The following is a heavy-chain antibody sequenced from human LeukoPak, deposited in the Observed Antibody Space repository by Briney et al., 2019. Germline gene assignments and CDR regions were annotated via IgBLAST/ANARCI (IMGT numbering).Heavy chain of an antibody. CDR1: GFTFSTYS. D-gene: IGHD3-3*01. Sequence: GGSLRLSCAASGFTFSTYSMNWVRQAPGKGLEWVSSISSTSSYIYYADSVKGRFTISRDNSKNTLYLQMNSLRAEDTAVYYCAKDDDFWSGYSPPEYWGQGTLVTVSS. J-gene: IGHJ4*02. CDR2: ISSTSSYI. CDR3: AKDDDFWSGYSPPEY. V-gene: IGHV3-21*04.